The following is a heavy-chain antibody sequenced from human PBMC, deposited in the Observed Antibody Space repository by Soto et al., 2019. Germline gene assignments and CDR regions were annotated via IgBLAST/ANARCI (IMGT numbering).Heavy chain of an antibody. D-gene: IGHD1-26*01. CDR3: AHNSHPGKGIDY. J-gene: IGHJ4*02. Sequence: QITLKESGPTLVKPTQTLTLTCTFSGFSLSTSGVGVGWIRQPPGNALEWLALIYWDDDKRYSPSLKSRLTITKDTSKNQVVIAMTNTDTVDPATYYCAHNSHPGKGIDYWGQGTPGTVSS. CDR2: IYWDDDK. CDR1: GFSLSTSGVG. V-gene: IGHV2-5*02.